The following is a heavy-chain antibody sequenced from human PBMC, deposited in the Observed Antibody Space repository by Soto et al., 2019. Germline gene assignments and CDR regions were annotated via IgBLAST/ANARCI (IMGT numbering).Heavy chain of an antibody. D-gene: IGHD2-15*01. J-gene: IGHJ6*02. CDR1: GDSVSSNSAA. CDR2: TYYRSKWYD. CDR3: TRGAGRGYCTGNTCYSPYNYYGMDV. Sequence: SQTLSLTCAISGDSVSSNSAAWNWVRQSQSRGLEWLGRTYYRSKWYDDYAVSVKSRITIKPDTSKNQFSLQLNSVTPEDSAVYYCTRGAGRGYCTGNTCYSPYNYYGMDVWGQGTTVTVSS. V-gene: IGHV6-1*01.